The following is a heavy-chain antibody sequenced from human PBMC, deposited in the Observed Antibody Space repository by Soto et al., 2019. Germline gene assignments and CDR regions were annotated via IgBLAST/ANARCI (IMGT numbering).Heavy chain of an antibody. J-gene: IGHJ3*02. D-gene: IGHD1-20*01. CDR3: ARITRRYGPLDAFDI. Sequence: SGPTLVNPTQTLTLTCTFSAFSLSTGGVGVGWIRQPPGKALEWLALIYWDDDKRYSPSLRSRLTITKDTSKNQVVLTMTNMDPVDTATYYCARITRRYGPLDAFDIWGQGTMVTVS. CDR1: AFSLSTGGVG. CDR2: IYWDDDK. V-gene: IGHV2-5*02.